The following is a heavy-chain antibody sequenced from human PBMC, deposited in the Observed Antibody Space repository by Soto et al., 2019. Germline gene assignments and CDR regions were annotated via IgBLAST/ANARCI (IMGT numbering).Heavy chain of an antibody. V-gene: IGHV4-30-4*01. D-gene: IGHD3-10*01. J-gene: IGHJ4*02. Sequence: SGTLSVTCTVSGASINIGDYYWSWIRQPPGKGLEWIGHIYYSGSTYYNPSLKSRAGISVDSSKSQVSLKLTSVTAADTAVYFCARILTNYYRLDYWGQGALVTVSS. CDR1: GASINIGDYY. CDR2: IYYSGST. CDR3: ARILTNYYRLDY.